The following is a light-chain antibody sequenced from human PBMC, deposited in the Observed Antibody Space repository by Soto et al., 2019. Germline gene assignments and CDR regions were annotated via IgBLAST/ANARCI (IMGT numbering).Light chain of an antibody. V-gene: IGKV3-20*01. CDR1: QSVSSNY. J-gene: IGKJ3*01. CDR2: DAV. Sequence: IVLTQSPGTLSLSPGERSTLSWRASQSVSSNYLAWYHQKPGQAPRLLIHDAVTRATGIPDRFSGSGSGSGTEFTLFISRLEPEDCGIYYCQQNGRSPTFGPGTKVDIK. CDR3: QQNGRSPT.